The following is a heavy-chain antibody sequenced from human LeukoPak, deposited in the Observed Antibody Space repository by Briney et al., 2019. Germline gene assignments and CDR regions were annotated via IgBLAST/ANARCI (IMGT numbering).Heavy chain of an antibody. D-gene: IGHD5-12*01. CDR1: GFTFSSYW. V-gene: IGHV3-21*01. CDR2: ISSSSGYI. CDR3: AREWSGYDYKKLDY. Sequence: GGSLRLSCAASGFTFSSYWMSWVRQAPGKGLEWVSGISSSSGYIYYADSVKGRFTISRDNAKNSLYLQMNSLRAEDTAVYYCAREWSGYDYKKLDYWGQGTLVTVSS. J-gene: IGHJ4*02.